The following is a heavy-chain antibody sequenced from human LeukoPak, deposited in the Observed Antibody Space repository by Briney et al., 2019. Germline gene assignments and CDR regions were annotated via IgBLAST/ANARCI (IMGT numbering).Heavy chain of an antibody. V-gene: IGHV4-4*07. Sequence: SETLSLTCTVSGDSISRYYWSWIRQPAGKGLEWIGRIYNGGIITYNPSLKSRVTMSIDTSNNQFSLRLKFVTAADTAVYYCARDSGTTGEVKFDPWGQGTLVTVSS. J-gene: IGHJ5*02. CDR1: GDSISRYY. CDR2: IYNGGII. D-gene: IGHD3-10*01. CDR3: ARDSGTTGEVKFDP.